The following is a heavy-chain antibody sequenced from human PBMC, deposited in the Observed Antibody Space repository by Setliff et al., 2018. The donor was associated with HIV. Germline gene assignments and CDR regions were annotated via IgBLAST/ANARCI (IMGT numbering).Heavy chain of an antibody. J-gene: IGHJ6*02. CDR1: GYSFTRYY. CDR2: THPSGGSP. V-gene: IGHV1-46*01. Sequence: ASVKVSCKASGYSFTRYYMHWVRQAPGQGLEWMGITHPSGGSPNYAQKFQGRVTMTRDMSTSIVYMELSSLRSEDTAVYYCARDRRDGLYYHGMDVWGQGTTVTVSS. D-gene: IGHD5-12*01. CDR3: ARDRRDGLYYHGMDV.